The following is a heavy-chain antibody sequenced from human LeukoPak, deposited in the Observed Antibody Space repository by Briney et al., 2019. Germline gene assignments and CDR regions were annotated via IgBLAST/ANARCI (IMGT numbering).Heavy chain of an antibody. V-gene: IGHV3-11*04. CDR2: ISSSGSTI. J-gene: IGHJ6*04. CDR3: AELGITMIGGV. CDR1: GFTVSSNY. Sequence: GGSLRLPCAASGFTVSSNYMSWVLQAPGKGLEWVSYISSSGSTIYYADSVKGRFTISRDNAKNSLYLQMNSLRAEDTAVYYCAELGITMIGGVWGKGTTVTISS. D-gene: IGHD3-10*02.